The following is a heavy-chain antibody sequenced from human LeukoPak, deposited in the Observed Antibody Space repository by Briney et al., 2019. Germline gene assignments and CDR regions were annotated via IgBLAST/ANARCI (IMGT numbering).Heavy chain of an antibody. D-gene: IGHD2-21*01. CDR2: IRQDGGDK. CDR1: GFTFTSNW. J-gene: IGHJ4*02. CDR3: ARYSGGPGDPGGFDS. V-gene: IGHV3-7*01. Sequence: GGSLRLSCTASGFTFTSNWMSWVRQAPGKGLEWLANIRQDGGDKHYVDSMKGRFAISRDNAKNSVYLQMNSLRVEDTARYYCARYSGGPGDPGGFDSWGQGTLVTVSS.